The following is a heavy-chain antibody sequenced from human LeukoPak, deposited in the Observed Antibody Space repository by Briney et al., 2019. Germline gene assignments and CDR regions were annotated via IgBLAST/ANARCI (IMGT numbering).Heavy chain of an antibody. CDR1: GFTFSKAW. CDR3: TKDIGYFDY. Sequence: GGSLRLSCAASGFTFSKAWMSWVHQAPGKGLEWVGRFKSKTDGGTTDYAAPVKGRFIVSRDDSKNTLYLQMNSLRTEDTAVYFCTKDIGYFDYWGQGSLVTVSS. CDR2: FKSKTDGGTT. J-gene: IGHJ4*02. V-gene: IGHV3-15*01.